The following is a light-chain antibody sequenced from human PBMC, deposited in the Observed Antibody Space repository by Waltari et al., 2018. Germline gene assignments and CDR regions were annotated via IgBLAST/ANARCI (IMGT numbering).Light chain of an antibody. CDR3: QSPSSSGSYHWL. J-gene: IGLJ3*02. CDR1: TLSKEY. Sequence: SYELTQPPSVAVSPGQTVRITCSGGTLSKEYAYWYQQKPGQAPILLIYKDTKRPSGIPERFSGSTSGTTVTLTITGVQAEDEADYYCQSPSSSGSYHWLFGGGTKLTVL. CDR2: KDT. V-gene: IGLV3-25*03.